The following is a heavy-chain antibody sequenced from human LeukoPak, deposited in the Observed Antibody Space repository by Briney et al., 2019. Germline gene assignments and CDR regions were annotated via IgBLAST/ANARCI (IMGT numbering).Heavy chain of an antibody. Sequence: PSQTLSLTCTVSGGSISSGGYYWSWIRQHPGKGLEWIGYIYYSGSTNYNPSLKSRVTISVDTSKNQFSLKLSSVTAADTAVYYCASLTPPTVTIDYWGQGTLVTVSS. CDR2: IYYSGST. J-gene: IGHJ4*02. CDR1: GGSISSGGYY. CDR3: ASLTPPTVTIDY. D-gene: IGHD4-17*01. V-gene: IGHV4-61*08.